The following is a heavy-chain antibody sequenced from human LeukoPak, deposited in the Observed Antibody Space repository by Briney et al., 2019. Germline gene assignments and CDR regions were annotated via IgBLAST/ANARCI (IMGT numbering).Heavy chain of an antibody. V-gene: IGHV3-49*04. CDR1: GFTFGDYA. CDR2: IRSKAYGGTT. Sequence: PGGSLRLSCTASGFTFGDYAMSWVRHPPGKGLEWVGFIRSKAYGGTTEYAASVKGRFTILTDDSKSFAYLQMNSLKTEDTAVYYCTRQPLDGYNYVDYWGQGTLVTVSS. D-gene: IGHD5-24*01. J-gene: IGHJ4*02. CDR3: TRQPLDGYNYVDY.